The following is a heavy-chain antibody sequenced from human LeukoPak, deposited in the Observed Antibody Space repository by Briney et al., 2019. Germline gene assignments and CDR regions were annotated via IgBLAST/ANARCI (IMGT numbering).Heavy chain of an antibody. CDR3: AKEANDILTGYPLGYFDY. CDR1: GFTFSSYA. J-gene: IGHJ4*02. Sequence: PGGSLRLSCAASGFTFSSYAMSWVRQAPGKGLDWVSAISGSGGSTYYADSVKGRFTISRDNYKNTLYLQMNSLRDEDTAVYYCAKEANDILTGYPLGYFDYWGQGTLVTVSS. D-gene: IGHD3-9*01. V-gene: IGHV3-23*01. CDR2: ISGSGGST.